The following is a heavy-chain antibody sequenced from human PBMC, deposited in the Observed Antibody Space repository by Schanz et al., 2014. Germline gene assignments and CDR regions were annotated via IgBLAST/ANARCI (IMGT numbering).Heavy chain of an antibody. CDR2: IRTSASDT. CDR1: GFTFGSYA. Sequence: EVRLLESGGGLVQPGGSLRLSCVDSGFTFGSYAMNWVRQAPGKGLEWVSTIRTSASDTFYADSVKGRFTISRDNSQNTLYLQMISLGVADTAVYYCARNWKGYHLLGRPGWSDGMDVWGQGTTVTVSS. V-gene: IGHV3-23*01. CDR3: ARNWKGYHLLGRPGWSDGMDV. J-gene: IGHJ6*02. D-gene: IGHD3-3*01.